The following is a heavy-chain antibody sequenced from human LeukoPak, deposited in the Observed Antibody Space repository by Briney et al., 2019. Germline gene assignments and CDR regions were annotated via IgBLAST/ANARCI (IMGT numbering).Heavy chain of an antibody. Sequence: GGSLRLSCAASGVTFSSYAMGWVRPAPGKGLEWVSGISGSGGSTYYADSVKGRFTISRDNSKNSLYLQMSSLRAEDTAVYYCAKDTVAANGWGHGTLVTVSS. CDR1: GVTFSSYA. CDR2: ISGSGGST. D-gene: IGHD2-8*01. J-gene: IGHJ4*01. CDR3: AKDTVAANG. V-gene: IGHV3-23*01.